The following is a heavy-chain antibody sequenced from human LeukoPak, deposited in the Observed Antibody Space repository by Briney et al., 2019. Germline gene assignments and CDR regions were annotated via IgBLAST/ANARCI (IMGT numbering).Heavy chain of an antibody. V-gene: IGHV1-2*02. D-gene: IGHD1-26*01. J-gene: IGHJ6*02. CDR2: INPNSGGT. CDR1: GYTFTGYY. Sequence: ASVKVSCKASGYTFTGYYMHWVRQAPGQGLEWMGWINPNSGGTNYAQKFQGRVTMTSDTSISTAYMELSRLRSDDTAVYYCASMGGSYYHFYYYYGMDVWGQGTTVTVSS. CDR3: ASMGGSYYHFYYYYGMDV.